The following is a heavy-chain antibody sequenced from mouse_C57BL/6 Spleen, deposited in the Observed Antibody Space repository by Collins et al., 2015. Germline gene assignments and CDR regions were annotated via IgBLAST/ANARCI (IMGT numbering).Heavy chain of an antibody. V-gene: IGHV1-64*01. Sequence: QVQLQQPGAELVKPGASVKLSCKASGYTFTSHWMHWVKQRPGQGLEWIGMIHPNSGSTNYNEKFKSKATLTVDKSSSTAYMQLSSLTSEDSAVYYCARERAYGSSYGYFDVWGTGTTVTVSS. J-gene: IGHJ1*03. CDR1: GYTFTSHW. CDR2: IHPNSGST. D-gene: IGHD1-1*01. CDR3: ARERAYGSSYGYFDV.